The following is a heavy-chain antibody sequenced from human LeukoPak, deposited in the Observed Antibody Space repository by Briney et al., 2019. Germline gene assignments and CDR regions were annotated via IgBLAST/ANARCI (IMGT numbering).Heavy chain of an antibody. CDR3: ARDRPGRYCSTTSCFTASPFAP. Sequence: GASVKVSCKASGYTFTNYGISWVRQAPGQGLEWMGWISAYNGHTNYAQKLQVRVTMTTDTSTSTAYMELRSLRSDDTAVYYCARDRPGRYCSTTSCFTASPFAPWGQGTLVTVSS. J-gene: IGHJ5*02. CDR2: ISAYNGHT. D-gene: IGHD2-2*02. CDR1: GYTFTNYG. V-gene: IGHV1-18*01.